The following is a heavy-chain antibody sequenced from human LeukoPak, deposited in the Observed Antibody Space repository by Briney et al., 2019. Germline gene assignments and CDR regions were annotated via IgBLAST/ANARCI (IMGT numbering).Heavy chain of an antibody. CDR1: GFAFNTYA. CDR3: AREIFGSGSYPDS. Sequence: GRSLRLSCAASGFAFNTYAMHWVRQVPGQGLEWVALIWHDGSHKFYSNSVRGQFTISRDNSKNTVSLQMNNLRPEDTAVYYCAREIFGSGSYPDSWGQGTLVTVSS. CDR2: IWHDGSHK. V-gene: IGHV3-33*01. J-gene: IGHJ4*02. D-gene: IGHD3-10*01.